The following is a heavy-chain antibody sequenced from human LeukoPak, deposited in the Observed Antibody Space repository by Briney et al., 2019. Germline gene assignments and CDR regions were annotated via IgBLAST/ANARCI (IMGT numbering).Heavy chain of an antibody. J-gene: IGHJ5*02. CDR2: ISAYNGNT. V-gene: IGHV1-18*01. CDR3: ERRGITMVRGVIITLDNWFDP. CDR1: GSTFTSYG. Sequence: ASVKVSFTASGSTFTSYGISWVRQAPGQGLEWMGWISAYNGNTNYAQKLQGKVTMTTDTCTSTAYMELRSLRSDDTAVYYCERRGITMVRGVIITLDNWFDPWGQGTLVTVSS. D-gene: IGHD3-10*01.